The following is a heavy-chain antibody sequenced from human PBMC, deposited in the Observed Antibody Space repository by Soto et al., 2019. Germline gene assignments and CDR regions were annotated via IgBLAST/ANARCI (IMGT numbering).Heavy chain of an antibody. J-gene: IGHJ5*02. D-gene: IGHD2-2*01. Sequence: QVQLQESGPGLVKPSETLSLTCTVSGGSVSSVSYYWSWIRQPPGKGLEWIGYIYYSGSTNYNPSLKSRVTMSVDPSKNQFSLKLSSVTAADTAVYYCARYCSSGTCHGFDPWGQGTLVTVSS. CDR3: ARYCSSGTCHGFDP. V-gene: IGHV4-61*01. CDR1: GGSVSSVSYY. CDR2: IYYSGST.